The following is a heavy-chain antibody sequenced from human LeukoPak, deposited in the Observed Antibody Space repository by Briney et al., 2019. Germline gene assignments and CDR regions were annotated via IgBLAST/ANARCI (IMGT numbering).Heavy chain of an antibody. CDR2: IYYSGRT. CDR3: ARQFVTYYYVSGYYALAAFDI. CDR1: SGSISSSCYY. J-gene: IGHJ3*02. V-gene: IGHV4-61*01. D-gene: IGHD3-22*01. Sequence: SQTLSLTCTVSSGSISSSCYYWSWIRQPLGRGLEWIGYIYYSGRTNYNPSLKSRVPISLDPSKNQFSQKLSSVTAADTAVYYCARQFVTYYYVSGYYALAAFDIWGQGTMVTVS.